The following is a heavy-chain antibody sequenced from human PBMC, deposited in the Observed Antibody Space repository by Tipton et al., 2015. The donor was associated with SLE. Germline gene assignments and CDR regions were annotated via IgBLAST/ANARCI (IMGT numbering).Heavy chain of an antibody. CDR3: AREFLNPVTTVHYYFDL. CDR1: GGSISSYY. J-gene: IGHJ2*01. CDR2: IYTNENT. D-gene: IGHD4-11*01. Sequence: TLSLNCTVSGGSISSYYWSWIRQPAGGGLEWIGRIYTNENTNYNPSLKSRVTMSVDTSKNHFSLKLISVTAADTAVYYCAREFLNPVTTVHYYFDLWGRGTLVTVSS. V-gene: IGHV4-4*07.